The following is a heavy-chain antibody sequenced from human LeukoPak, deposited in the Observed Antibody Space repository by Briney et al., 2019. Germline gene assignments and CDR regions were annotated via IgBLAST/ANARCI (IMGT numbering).Heavy chain of an antibody. V-gene: IGHV4-59*08. Sequence: SETLSLTCTVSGGSISSYYWRWIRQPPGKGLEWIGYIYYSGSTNYSPSLKSRVTISVDTSKNQFSLKLSSVTAADTAVYYCARHYYDSSGYFGNNWFDPWGQGTLVTVSS. J-gene: IGHJ5*02. CDR1: GGSISSYY. D-gene: IGHD3-22*01. CDR2: IYYSGST. CDR3: ARHYYDSSGYFGNNWFDP.